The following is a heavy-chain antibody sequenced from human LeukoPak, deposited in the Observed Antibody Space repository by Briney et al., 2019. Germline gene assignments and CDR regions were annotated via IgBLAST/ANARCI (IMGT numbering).Heavy chain of an antibody. J-gene: IGHJ3*02. D-gene: IGHD5-12*01. CDR3: ARHSRSAYTGYENAFDI. V-gene: IGHV4-39*01. CDR1: GDSISSSSYC. CDR2: IYNSANT. Sequence: SETLSLTCTVSGDSISSSSYCWHWIRQPPGKGLEWNGNIYNSANTHYNPSLTSRITMSVDTSKTQFSLRLNSVTAADSGIYYCARHSRSAYTGYENAFDIWGQGTMVIVSS.